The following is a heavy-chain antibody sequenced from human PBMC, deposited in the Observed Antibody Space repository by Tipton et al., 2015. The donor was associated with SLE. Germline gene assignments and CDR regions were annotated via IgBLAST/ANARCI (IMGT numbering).Heavy chain of an antibody. CDR3: AVGYCSSTRCQREYYQY. CDR2: IYHSGST. Sequence: TLSLTCTVSGYSISSGYYWGWIRQPPGKGLEWIGSIYHSGSTFYNPPLKSRVTISVDTSKNQFSLRLSSVTAADTAVYYCAVGYCSSTRCQREYYQYWGQAPLLTGAS. V-gene: IGHV4-38-2*02. J-gene: IGHJ1*01. CDR1: GYSISSGYY. D-gene: IGHD2-2*01.